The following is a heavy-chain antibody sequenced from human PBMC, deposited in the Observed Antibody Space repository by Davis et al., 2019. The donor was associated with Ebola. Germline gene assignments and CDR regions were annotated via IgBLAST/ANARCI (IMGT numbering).Heavy chain of an antibody. CDR2: ISSSSSYI. Sequence: GESLKISCAASGFTFSSDGMNWVRQAPGKGLEWVASISSSSSYIYYADSVKGRFTISRDNAKNSLYLQMNSLRAEDTAVYYCARVRNLGSLRLDVWGQGTTVTVSS. V-gene: IGHV3-21*01. D-gene: IGHD7-27*01. CDR3: ARVRNLGSLRLDV. J-gene: IGHJ6*02. CDR1: GFTFSSDG.